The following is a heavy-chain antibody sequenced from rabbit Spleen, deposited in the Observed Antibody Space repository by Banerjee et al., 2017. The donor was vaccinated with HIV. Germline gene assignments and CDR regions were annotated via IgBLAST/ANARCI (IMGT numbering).Heavy chain of an antibody. V-gene: IGHV1S47*01. CDR2: IDPIFGST. CDR1: GFDFSSYG. CDR3: VRDQAGYAGYGPWYFNL. D-gene: IGHD7-1*01. Sequence: QEQLVESGGGLVQPEGSLTLTCKASGFDFSSYGVSWVRQAPGKGLEWIGYIDPIFGSTYYASWVNGRFTISRHNAQNTLYLQLNSLTAADTATYFCVRDQAGYAGYGPWYFNLWGPGTLVTVS. J-gene: IGHJ4*01.